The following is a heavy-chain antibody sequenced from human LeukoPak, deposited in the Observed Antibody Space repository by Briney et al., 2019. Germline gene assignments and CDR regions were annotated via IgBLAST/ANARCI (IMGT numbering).Heavy chain of an antibody. J-gene: IGHJ5*02. V-gene: IGHV1-2*02. CDR2: INPNSGGT. Sequence: ASVKVSCKASGYTFTDYYLHWVRQAPGQGLEWMGLINPNSGGTYLAQKFQGRVTMTRDTSITTAYVELSRLSSDDTAVYYCARGWQINSAGGFVDPWGQGTLVTVSS. D-gene: IGHD1-1*01. CDR3: ARGWQINSAGGFVDP. CDR1: GYTFTDYY.